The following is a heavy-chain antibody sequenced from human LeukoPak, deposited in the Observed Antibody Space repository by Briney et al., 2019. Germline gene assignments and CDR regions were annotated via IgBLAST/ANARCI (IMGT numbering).Heavy chain of an antibody. CDR1: GGSINSDIYY. V-gene: IGHV4-31*03. Sequence: SQTLSLTCTVSGGSINSDIYYWSWIRQHPGKGLEWIGYIYYSGSTYYNPSLKSRVTISVDTSKNQFSLKLSSVTAADTAVYYCARGVGAYIGSYLEFDYWGQGTLVTVSS. CDR2: IYYSGST. CDR3: ARGVGAYIGSYLEFDY. D-gene: IGHD1-26*01. J-gene: IGHJ4*02.